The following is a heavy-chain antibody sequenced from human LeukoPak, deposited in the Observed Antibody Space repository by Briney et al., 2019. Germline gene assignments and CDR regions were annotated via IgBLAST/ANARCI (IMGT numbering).Heavy chain of an antibody. Sequence: GGSLTLSCAASGFTFSSYAMSWVRQAPGKGLEWVSAISGSGGSTYYADSVKGRFTISRDNSKNTLYLQMNSLRAEDTAVYYCAKDRYMTTTNYYFDYWGQGTLVTVSS. CDR3: AKDRYMTTTNYYFDY. V-gene: IGHV3-23*01. J-gene: IGHJ4*02. CDR1: GFTFSSYA. CDR2: ISGSGGST. D-gene: IGHD4-17*01.